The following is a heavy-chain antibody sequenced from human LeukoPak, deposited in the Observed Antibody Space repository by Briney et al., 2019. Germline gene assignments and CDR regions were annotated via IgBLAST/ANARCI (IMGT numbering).Heavy chain of an antibody. CDR1: GYTFTSYD. CDR2: IIPILGIA. CDR3: ARDPTDYYDSSGYYSDWYFDL. D-gene: IGHD3-22*01. J-gene: IGHJ2*01. V-gene: IGHV1-69*04. Sequence: GASVKVSCKASGYTFTSYDINWVRQATGQGLEWMGRIIPILGIANYAQKFQGRVTITADKSTSTAYMELSSLRSEDTAVYYCARDPTDYYDSSGYYSDWYFDLWGRGTLVSVSS.